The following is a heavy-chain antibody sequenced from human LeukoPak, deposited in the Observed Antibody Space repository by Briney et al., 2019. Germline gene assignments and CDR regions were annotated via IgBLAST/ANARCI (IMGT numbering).Heavy chain of an antibody. CDR2: ISSSSDYT. CDR3: ARDSASSGHPFDY. D-gene: IGHD3-22*01. V-gene: IGHV3-11*06. J-gene: IGHJ4*02. CDR1: GFTFSDYH. Sequence: PGGSLRLSCAASGFTFSDYHMSWIRQAPGKGLEWVSYISSSSDYTNYADSVKGRFTISRDNAKNSLYLQMNSLRAEDTAVYYCARDSASSGHPFDYWGQGTLVTVSS.